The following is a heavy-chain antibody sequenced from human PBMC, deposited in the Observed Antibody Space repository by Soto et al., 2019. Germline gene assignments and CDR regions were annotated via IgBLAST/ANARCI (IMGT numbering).Heavy chain of an antibody. CDR2: IFYTGST. CDR3: AGVTRYCAAGGCNPNWFDP. Sequence: QVQLQESGPGLVMPSQTLSLTCTVSGGSISSGDYYWSWIRQPPGKGLEWIGCIFYTGSTYYTPSLKSRITMSVHPSKSQFSLKLTSVTAADTAVYYCAGVTRYCAAGGCNPNWFDPWGQGTLVTVSS. J-gene: IGHJ5*02. V-gene: IGHV4-30-4*01. CDR1: GGSISSGDYY. D-gene: IGHD2-8*02.